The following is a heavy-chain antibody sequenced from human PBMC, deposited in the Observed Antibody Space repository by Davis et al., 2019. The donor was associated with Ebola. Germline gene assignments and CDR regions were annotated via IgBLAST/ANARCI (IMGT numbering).Heavy chain of an antibody. J-gene: IGHJ4*02. CDR1: GYTFTNYG. D-gene: IGHD5-18*01. CDR2: ISEYNGKT. CDR3: ATFVDTSSDY. V-gene: IGHV1-18*04. Sequence: ASVTVSCKASGYTFTNYGITWLRQAPGKGLEWMGWISEYNGKTNYVQKLQGRVTMTTDTSTSTAYMELSRLRSDDTAVYYCATFVDTSSDYWGQGTLVTVSS.